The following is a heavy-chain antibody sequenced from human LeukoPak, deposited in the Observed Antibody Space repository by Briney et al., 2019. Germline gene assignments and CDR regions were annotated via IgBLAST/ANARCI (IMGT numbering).Heavy chain of an antibody. V-gene: IGHV3-74*01. CDR3: AELGITMIGGV. CDR1: GFTFSNYW. D-gene: IGHD3-10*02. J-gene: IGHJ6*04. CDR2: INSDGSIT. Sequence: GGSLRLSCAASGFTFSNYWMHWVRQAPGKGLVWGSRINSDGSITSYADSVKGRFTIYRDNAKNSLYLQMNSLRAEDTAVYYCAELGITMIGGVWGKGTTVTISS.